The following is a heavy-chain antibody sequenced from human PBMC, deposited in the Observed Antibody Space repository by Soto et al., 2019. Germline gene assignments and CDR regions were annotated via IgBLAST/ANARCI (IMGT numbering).Heavy chain of an antibody. Sequence: SETLSLTCTVSGDSINSADYYWSWLRQPPGKGLEWIGYIYYSRSDYYNPSLGRRATITIDTSRNQFSLNLMSVTAADTAVYYCARVVKFYDSSGYSFYYFDYWGQGALVTVSS. J-gene: IGHJ4*02. CDR2: IYYSRSD. D-gene: IGHD3-22*01. V-gene: IGHV4-30-4*01. CDR3: ARVVKFYDSSGYSFYYFDY. CDR1: GDSINSADYY.